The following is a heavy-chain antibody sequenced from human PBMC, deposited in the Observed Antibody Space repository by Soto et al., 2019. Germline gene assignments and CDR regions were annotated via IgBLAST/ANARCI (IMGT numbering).Heavy chain of an antibody. CDR3: ARLGGIVDTGTWIQ. CDR1: GYRFSTYW. V-gene: IGHV5-51*01. Sequence: GESLKISCKASGYRFSTYWIGWVRQRPGKGPEWMAIIYPGDSDTRENPSFQGQVTISADKSSNTVHLQWRSLKTSDTAIYYCARLGGIVDTGTWIQWGQGTPVTVSS. D-gene: IGHD1-26*01. J-gene: IGHJ1*01. CDR2: IYPGDSDT.